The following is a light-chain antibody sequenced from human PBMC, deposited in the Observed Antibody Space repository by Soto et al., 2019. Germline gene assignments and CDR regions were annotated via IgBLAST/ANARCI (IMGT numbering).Light chain of an antibody. Sequence: EVVLTQSPGTLSLSPGERATLSCRPSQSVSGTYLTWYQQRPGQAPRRLIFDASSRASDTPDRFSVSGSGTDFTLTISRLEPEDFAVYYCQHYDTSSYTFGQGTKVEIK. V-gene: IGKV3-20*01. CDR1: QSVSGTY. CDR2: DAS. J-gene: IGKJ2*01. CDR3: QHYDTSSYT.